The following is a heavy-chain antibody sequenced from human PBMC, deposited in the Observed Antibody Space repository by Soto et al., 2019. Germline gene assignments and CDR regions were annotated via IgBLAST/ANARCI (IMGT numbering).Heavy chain of an antibody. CDR3: ARGFRIVATIPYFDY. D-gene: IGHD5-12*01. CDR1: GGTFSSYA. V-gene: IGHV1-69*13. J-gene: IGHJ4*02. CDR2: IIPIFGTA. Sequence: SVKVSCKASGGTFSSYAISWVRQAPGQGLEWMGGIIPIFGTANYAQKFQGRVTITADESTSTAYMELSSLRSEDTAVYYSARGFRIVATIPYFDYWGQGTLVNVSS.